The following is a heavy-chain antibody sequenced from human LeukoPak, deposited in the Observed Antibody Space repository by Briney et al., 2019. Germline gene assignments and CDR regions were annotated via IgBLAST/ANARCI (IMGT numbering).Heavy chain of an antibody. D-gene: IGHD3-22*01. CDR3: ALLPRDNGGYSNGIQG. CDR1: GYTFTHYF. Sequence: ASVKDSCKASGYTFTHYFIHWVRQAPGQGRDWMGWINPNGGGTNNAQKFQGRVTMTRATSISTAYLELSRLRSDETAVYYCALLPRDNGGYSNGIQGWGQGTLVTVSA. V-gene: IGHV1-2*02. CDR2: INPNGGGT. J-gene: IGHJ4*02.